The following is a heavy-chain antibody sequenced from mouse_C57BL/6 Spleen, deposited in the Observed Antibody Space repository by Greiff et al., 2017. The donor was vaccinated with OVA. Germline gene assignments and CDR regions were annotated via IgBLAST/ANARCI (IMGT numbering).Heavy chain of an antibody. CDR3: ATGYYGSSYVDY. CDR2: IYPGDGDT. D-gene: IGHD1-1*01. V-gene: IGHV1-80*01. CDR1: GYAFSSYW. Sequence: QVQLQQSGAELVKPGASVKISCKASGYAFSSYWMNWVKQRPGKGLEWIGQIYPGDGDTNYNGKFKGKATLTADKSSSTAYMQLSSLTSEDSAVYFCATGYYGSSYVDYWGQGTTLSVSS. J-gene: IGHJ2*01.